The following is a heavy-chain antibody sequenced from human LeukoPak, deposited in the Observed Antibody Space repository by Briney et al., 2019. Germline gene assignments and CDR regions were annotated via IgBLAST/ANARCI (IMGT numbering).Heavy chain of an antibody. CDR1: GGSFSGYY. V-gene: IGHV4-34*01. CDR2: INHSGST. J-gene: IGHJ5*02. D-gene: IGHD3-10*01. Sequence: SETLSLTCAVYGGSFSGYYWSWIRQPPGKGLEWIGEINHSGSTNYNPSLKSRVTISVDTSKNQFSLKLSSVTAADTAVYSCARVDYYGSGSYGWFDPWGQGTLVTVSS. CDR3: ARVDYYGSGSYGWFDP.